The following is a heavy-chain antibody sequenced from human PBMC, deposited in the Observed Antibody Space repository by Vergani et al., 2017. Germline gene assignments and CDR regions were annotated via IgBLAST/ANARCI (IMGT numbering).Heavy chain of an antibody. CDR2: ISYDGSNK. V-gene: IGHV3-30*04. J-gene: IGHJ4*02. CDR3: AKTQLRFLEWPTDY. Sequence: QVQLVESGGGVVQPGRSLRLSCAASGFTFSSYAMHWVRQAPGKGLEWVAVISYDGSNKYYADSVKGRFTISRDNSKNTLYLQMNSLRAEDTAVYYCAKTQLRFLEWPTDYWGQGTLVTVSS. CDR1: GFTFSSYA. D-gene: IGHD3-3*01.